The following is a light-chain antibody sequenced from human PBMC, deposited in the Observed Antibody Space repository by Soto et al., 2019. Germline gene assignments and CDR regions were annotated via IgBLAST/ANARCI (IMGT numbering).Light chain of an antibody. CDR1: QNIRNL. V-gene: IGKV1-5*01. Sequence: DIQMTQSPSTLSGSVGDRVTIPCRASQNIRNLLAWYQQKPGKAPKPLIYDASTLKTGVPSRFSGSGSGSEFNFTITGLQPDDFATYFCQQYNTYSTFGQGTRLEI. CDR2: DAS. CDR3: QQYNTYST. J-gene: IGKJ5*01.